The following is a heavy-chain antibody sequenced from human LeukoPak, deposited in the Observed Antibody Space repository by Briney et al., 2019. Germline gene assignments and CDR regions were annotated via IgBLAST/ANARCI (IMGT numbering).Heavy chain of an antibody. CDR1: GGSISSYY. V-gene: IGHV4-59*01. CDR3: ARGGSSGATTYDFDY. J-gene: IGHJ4*02. D-gene: IGHD1-26*01. CDR2: IYYSGST. Sequence: PSETLSLTCTVSGGSISSYYWSWIRQPPGKGLEWIGYIYYSGSTNYKPSLKSRVTISVDTSKNQFSLKLSSVTAADTAVYYCARGGSSGATTYDFDYWGQGTLVTVSS.